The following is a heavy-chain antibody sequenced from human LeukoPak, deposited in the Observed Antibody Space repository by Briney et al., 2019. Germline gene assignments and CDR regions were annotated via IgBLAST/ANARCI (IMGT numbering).Heavy chain of an antibody. J-gene: IGHJ5*02. CDR1: GGAISYYY. CDR2: IYYPGNT. D-gene: IGHD5-24*01. V-gene: IGHV4-59*01. Sequence: SETLSLTCTVSGGAISYYYWNWIRQPPGKGLEWIGYIYYPGNTNYNPSLKSRVTISVDTSKDQFSLKLSSVTAADTAVYYCARDRLQLQSWGQGTLVTVSS. CDR3: ARDRLQLQS.